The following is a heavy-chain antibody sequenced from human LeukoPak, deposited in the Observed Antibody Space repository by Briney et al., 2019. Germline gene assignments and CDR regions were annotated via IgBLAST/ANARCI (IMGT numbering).Heavy chain of an antibody. CDR2: ISSSSSYI. CDR1: GFTFSSYS. J-gene: IGHJ3*02. V-gene: IGHV3-21*01. CDR3: ARDVSGGFWSGLERDRAFDI. Sequence: GGSLRLSCAASGFTFSSYSMNWVRQAPGKGLEWVSSISSSSSYIYYADSVKGRFTISRDNAKNSLYLQMNSLRAEDTAVYYCARDVSGGFWSGLERDRAFDIWGQGTMVTVSS. D-gene: IGHD3-3*01.